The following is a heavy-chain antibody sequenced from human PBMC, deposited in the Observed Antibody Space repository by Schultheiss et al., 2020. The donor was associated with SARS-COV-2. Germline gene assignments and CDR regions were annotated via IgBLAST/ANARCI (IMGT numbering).Heavy chain of an antibody. CDR1: GYSISSGYY. V-gene: IGHV4-61*01. CDR2: IYYSGST. J-gene: IGHJ5*02. Sequence: SETLSLTCAVSGYSISSGYYWSWIRQPPGKGLEWIGYIYYSGSTNYNPSLKSRVTISVDTSKNQFSLKLSSVTAADTAVYYCARGARMITFGGVIARGWFDPWGQGTLVTVSS. CDR3: ARGARMITFGGVIARGWFDP. D-gene: IGHD3-16*02.